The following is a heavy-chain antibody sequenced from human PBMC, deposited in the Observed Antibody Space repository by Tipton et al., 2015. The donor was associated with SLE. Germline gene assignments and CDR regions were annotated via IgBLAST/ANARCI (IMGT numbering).Heavy chain of an antibody. CDR2: VSYSGST. CDR3: ARLPDYFDH. Sequence: TLSLTCSVSCGSINVYYWSWVRQPPGKGLELIGYVSYSGSTNYNPSLQSRVTISVDTSKNQFSLKLRSVTAADTAVYYCARLPDYFDHWGQGALVTVPS. V-gene: IGHV4-59*01. CDR1: CGSINVYY. J-gene: IGHJ4*02.